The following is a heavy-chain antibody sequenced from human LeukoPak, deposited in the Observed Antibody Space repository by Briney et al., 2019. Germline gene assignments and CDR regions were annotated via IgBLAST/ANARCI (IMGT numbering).Heavy chain of an antibody. CDR1: GFSFSGYV. D-gene: IGHD6-13*01. J-gene: IGHJ4*02. Sequence: GGSLRLSCAASGFSFSGYVMSWVRQAPGKGLEWVADIVGSGGKTYYADSVRGRFTVSRDNARNTMYLQMSSLRAEDTATYYCAESSGKRQHLIRAVTGYYFDFWGQGTLVTVSS. CDR3: AESSGKRQHLIRAVTGYYFDF. CDR2: IVGSGGKT. V-gene: IGHV3-23*01.